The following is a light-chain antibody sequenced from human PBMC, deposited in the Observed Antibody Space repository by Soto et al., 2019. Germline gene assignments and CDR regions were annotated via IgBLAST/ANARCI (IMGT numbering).Light chain of an antibody. CDR3: QQYNNWPLYT. Sequence: EIVMTQSPGTLSVSPGERATLSCRASQSVRSYLAWYQQKPGQAPRLLIYDASTRATGIPARFSGSGSGTEFTLTISNLQSEDFAVYYCQQYNNWPLYTFGQGTKLEIK. J-gene: IGKJ2*01. V-gene: IGKV3-15*01. CDR1: QSVRSY. CDR2: DAS.